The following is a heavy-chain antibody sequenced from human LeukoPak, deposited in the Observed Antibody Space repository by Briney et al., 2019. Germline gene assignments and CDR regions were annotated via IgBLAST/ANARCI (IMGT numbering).Heavy chain of an antibody. CDR1: GFTFSSYE. V-gene: IGHV3-48*03. CDR2: ISSSGSPI. J-gene: IGHJ4*02. Sequence: GGSLRLSCAASGFTFSSYEMNWVRQAPGEGPEWISCISSSGSPIYYADSVKGRFTISRDNAKNSLYLQMNSLRAEDTAVYYCARGYRHTAMFLDYWGQGTLVTVSS. D-gene: IGHD5-18*01. CDR3: ARGYRHTAMFLDY.